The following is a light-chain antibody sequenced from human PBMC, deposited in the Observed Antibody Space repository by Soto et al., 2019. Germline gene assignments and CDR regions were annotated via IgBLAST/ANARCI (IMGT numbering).Light chain of an antibody. Sequence: QAVVTQPPSVSGAPGQRVTISCTGSSSNIGAGYDVHWYQQLPGTAPKLLIYGNSNRPSGVPDRFSGSKSGTSASLAITGLRAEDEANYYCQSYDTSLSGVLFGGGTKVTVL. CDR1: SSNIGAGYD. J-gene: IGLJ2*01. V-gene: IGLV1-40*01. CDR3: QSYDTSLSGVL. CDR2: GNS.